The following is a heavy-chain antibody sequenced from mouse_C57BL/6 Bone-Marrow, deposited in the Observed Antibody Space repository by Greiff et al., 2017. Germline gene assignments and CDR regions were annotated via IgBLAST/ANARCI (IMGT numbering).Heavy chain of an antibody. CDR1: GYTFTSYW. CDR3: AIRLLNFNWYFDV. CDR2: IDPSDSYT. Sequence: QVQLQQPGAELVKPGASVKLSCKASGYTFTSYWMRWVKQRPGQGLEWIGEIDPSDSYTNYNQKFKGKATLTVDTSSSTAYMQLSSLTSEDSAVYYCAIRLLNFNWYFDVWDTGTTVTVSS. V-gene: IGHV1-50*01. D-gene: IGHD1-2*01. J-gene: IGHJ1*03.